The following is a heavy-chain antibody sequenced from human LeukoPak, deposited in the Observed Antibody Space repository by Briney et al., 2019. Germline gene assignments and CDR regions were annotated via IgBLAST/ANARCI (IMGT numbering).Heavy chain of an antibody. CDR2: INHSGGT. D-gene: IGHD6-13*01. CDR1: GGSFSGYY. V-gene: IGHV4-34*01. Sequence: PSETLSLTCAVYGGSFSGYYWSWIRQPPGKGLEWIGEINHSGGTNYNPSLKSRVTISVDTSKNQFSLKLSSVTAADTAVYYCARAINIAALGPGYWGQGTLVTVSS. J-gene: IGHJ4*02. CDR3: ARAINIAALGPGY.